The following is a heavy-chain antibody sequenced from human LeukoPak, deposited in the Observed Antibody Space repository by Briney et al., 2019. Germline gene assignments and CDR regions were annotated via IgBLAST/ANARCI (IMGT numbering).Heavy chain of an antibody. CDR2: ISRSGSTI. CDR1: GFTFSGYE. Sequence: GGSLRLSCAASGFTFSGYEMNWVRQAPGKGLEWVSYISRSGSTIYYADSVKGRFSVSRDNAKNSLYLQMNSLRAEDTAVYYCVRDPNGYNSFDIWGQGTRVTVSS. J-gene: IGHJ3*02. CDR3: VRDPNGYNSFDI. D-gene: IGHD5-24*01. V-gene: IGHV3-48*03.